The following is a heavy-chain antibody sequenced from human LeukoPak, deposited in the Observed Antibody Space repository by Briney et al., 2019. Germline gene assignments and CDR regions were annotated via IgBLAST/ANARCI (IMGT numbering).Heavy chain of an antibody. D-gene: IGHD6-19*01. CDR2: IWYDGSNK. V-gene: IGHV3-33*06. Sequence: GRSLRLSCAASGFTFSSYGMHWVRQAPGKGLEWVAVIWYDGSNKYYADSVKGRFTISRDNSKNTLYLQMNSLRAEDTAVYYCAKSLYSSGFGPDYWGQGTLVTVSS. CDR1: GFTFSSYG. J-gene: IGHJ4*02. CDR3: AKSLYSSGFGPDY.